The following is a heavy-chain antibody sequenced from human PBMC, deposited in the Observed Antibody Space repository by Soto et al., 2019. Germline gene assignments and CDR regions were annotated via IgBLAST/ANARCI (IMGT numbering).Heavy chain of an antibody. Sequence: TGGSLRLSCGASGFTFSSYAMSWVRQAPGKGLEWVSRLSGSGATTKYADSVEGRFTISRDNSKSTLYLQMDSLSAEDTAIYYCAKARCSDTDCYFPDTWGQGTLVTVSS. V-gene: IGHV3-23*01. D-gene: IGHD2-21*02. CDR1: GFTFSSYA. CDR3: AKARCSDTDCYFPDT. J-gene: IGHJ5*02. CDR2: LSGSGATT.